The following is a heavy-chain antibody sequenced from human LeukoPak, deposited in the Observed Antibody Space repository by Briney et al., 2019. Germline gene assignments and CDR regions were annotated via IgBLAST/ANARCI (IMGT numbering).Heavy chain of an antibody. D-gene: IGHD3-3*01. Sequence: ASVKVSCKASGYTFTSYGISWVRQAPGQGLEWMGWISAYNGNTNYAQKLQGRVTMTTDTSTSTAYMELRSLRSDDTAVYYCARESYYDFWSGYEPYYYGMDAWGQGTTVTVSS. CDR3: ARESYYDFWSGYEPYYYGMDA. CDR2: ISAYNGNT. J-gene: IGHJ6*02. V-gene: IGHV1-18*01. CDR1: GYTFTSYG.